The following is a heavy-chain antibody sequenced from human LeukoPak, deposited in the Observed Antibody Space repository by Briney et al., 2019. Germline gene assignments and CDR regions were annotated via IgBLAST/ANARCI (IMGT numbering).Heavy chain of an antibody. D-gene: IGHD6-13*01. CDR2: IWYDGSNK. Sequence: GGSLRLSCAASGFTFSDYTIHWVRQAPGKGLEWVAVIWYDGSNKYYADSVKGRFTISRDNSKNTLYLQMNSLRAEDTAVYYCANQEESPGIAAAGTLDYWGQGTLVTVSS. V-gene: IGHV3-30*02. CDR3: ANQEESPGIAAAGTLDY. J-gene: IGHJ4*02. CDR1: GFTFSDYT.